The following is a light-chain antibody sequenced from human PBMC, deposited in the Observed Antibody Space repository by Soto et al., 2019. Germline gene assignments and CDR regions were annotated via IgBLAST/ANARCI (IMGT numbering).Light chain of an antibody. CDR2: VAS. V-gene: IGKV1-39*01. CDR1: QNINRY. J-gene: IGKJ5*01. Sequence: DIQMTQSPSSLSASVGDRVTITCRASQNINRYLNWYQQKPGKAPKVLILVASSLESVVASWCRGSGSATDFTLTFSSLHPEDFATYYCLQHNSYPSITFGQGTRLEIK. CDR3: LQHNSYPSIT.